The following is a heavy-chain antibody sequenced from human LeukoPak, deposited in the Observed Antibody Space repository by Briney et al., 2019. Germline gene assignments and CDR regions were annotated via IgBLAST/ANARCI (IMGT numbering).Heavy chain of an antibody. V-gene: IGHV3-23*01. Sequence: PGGSLRLSCAASGFTFSSYAMSWVRQAPGEGLEWVSAISGSGGSTFYADSVKGRFTISRDNSKNTLYLQLNSLRAEDTAVYYCAKNVGSSSWYFDYWGQGTLVTVSS. J-gene: IGHJ4*02. D-gene: IGHD6-13*01. CDR3: AKNVGSSSWYFDY. CDR2: ISGSGGST. CDR1: GFTFSSYA.